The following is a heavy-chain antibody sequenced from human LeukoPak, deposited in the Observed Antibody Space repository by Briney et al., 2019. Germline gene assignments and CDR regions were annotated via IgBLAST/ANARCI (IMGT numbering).Heavy chain of an antibody. CDR1: GDRVSSNSAA. Sequence: SQTLSLTCAISGDRVSSNSAAWNWIRQSPSRGLEWLGRTYYRSKWYNDYAVSVKSRITINPDTSKNQFSLQLNSVTPEDTAVYYCASSMNSYSSSWYYFDYWGQGTLVTVSS. CDR2: TYYRSKWYN. V-gene: IGHV6-1*01. CDR3: ASSMNSYSSSWYYFDY. D-gene: IGHD6-13*01. J-gene: IGHJ4*02.